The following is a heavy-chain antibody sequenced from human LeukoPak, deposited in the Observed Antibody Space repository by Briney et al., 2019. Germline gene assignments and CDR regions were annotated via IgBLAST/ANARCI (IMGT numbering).Heavy chain of an antibody. Sequence: GGSLRLSCAASGFTLSTYAMSWVRQAPGKGLEWVSAFSGSGDTTYYADSVKGRFTISRDNSKSTLYLQMNSLRAEDTAVYYCATCYGFCAPWGYWGQGTLVTVSS. CDR3: ATCYGFCAPWGY. V-gene: IGHV3-23*01. CDR1: GFTLSTYA. J-gene: IGHJ4*02. CDR2: FSGSGDTT. D-gene: IGHD5-18*01.